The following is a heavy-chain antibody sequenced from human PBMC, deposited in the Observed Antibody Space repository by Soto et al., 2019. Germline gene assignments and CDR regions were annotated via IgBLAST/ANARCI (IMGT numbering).Heavy chain of an antibody. J-gene: IGHJ4*02. V-gene: IGHV3-21*06. CDR3: ARESEDLTSNFDY. CDR1: GFTFNSYG. Sequence: GGSLRLSCAASGFTFNSYGMNWVRQAPGKGLEWVAGVSAGGGDTSYGDSMKGRFTISRDNAKNSLYLEMNSLRAEDTAVYYCARESEDLTSNFDYWGQGTLVTVSS. CDR2: VSAGGGDT.